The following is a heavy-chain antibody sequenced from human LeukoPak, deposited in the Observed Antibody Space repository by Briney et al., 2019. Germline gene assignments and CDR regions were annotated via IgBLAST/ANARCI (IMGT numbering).Heavy chain of an antibody. CDR3: TRDRGAYNLYDY. CDR1: GFTFGDYA. V-gene: IGHV3-49*03. J-gene: IGHJ4*02. D-gene: IGHD1-1*01. CDR2: IRSKAYGEAA. Sequence: GGSLRLSCTASGFTFGDYAMSWIRQAPGKGLGWVGFIRSKAYGEAADYAASVKGRFTISRDDSKAIAYLQMNSLKTEDTAVYHRTRDRGAYNLYDYWGQGTLVTVSS.